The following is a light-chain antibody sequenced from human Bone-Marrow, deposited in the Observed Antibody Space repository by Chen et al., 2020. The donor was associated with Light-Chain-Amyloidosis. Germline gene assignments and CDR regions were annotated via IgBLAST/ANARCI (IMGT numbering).Light chain of an antibody. CDR3: QTADRSGTFEGI. J-gene: IGLJ2*01. Sequence: SYELTQPPSVSVSPGQTARITCSGDDLPTKYAYWYQQKPGQAPVLVIHRDTERPSGISERFSGSRSGTTATLTLSGVQAGDGAEHPCQTADRSGTFEGIFGGGTKLAVL. CDR1: DLPTKY. V-gene: IGLV3-25*03. CDR2: RDT.